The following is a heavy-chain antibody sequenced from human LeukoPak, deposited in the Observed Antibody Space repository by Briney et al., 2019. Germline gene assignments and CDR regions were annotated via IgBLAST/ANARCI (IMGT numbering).Heavy chain of an antibody. J-gene: IGHJ6*03. V-gene: IGHV3-23*01. D-gene: IGHD6-19*01. CDR3: ARGQAQQWLVSPWNYYYMDV. CDR2: ISGSGGST. CDR1: GFTFSGYA. Sequence: PGGSLRLSCAASGFTFSGYAMSWVRQAPGKGLEWVSAISGSGGSTYYADSVKGRFTISRDNAKNTLYLQMNSLRAEDTAVYYCARGQAQQWLVSPWNYYYMDVWGKGTTVTISS.